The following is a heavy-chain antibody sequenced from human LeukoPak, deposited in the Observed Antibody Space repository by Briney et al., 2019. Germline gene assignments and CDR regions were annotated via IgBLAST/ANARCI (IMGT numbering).Heavy chain of an antibody. CDR2: ISSSSSYI. V-gene: IGHV3-21*01. CDR1: GFTFSSYS. J-gene: IGHJ4*02. Sequence: PGGSLRLSCAASGFTFSSYSMNWVRQAPGKGLEWVSSISSSSSYIYYADSVKGRFTISRDNAKNSLYLQMNSLRAEDTAVYYCARESPGYSSGWYPYWGQGTLVTVSS. CDR3: ARESPGYSSGWYPY. D-gene: IGHD6-19*01.